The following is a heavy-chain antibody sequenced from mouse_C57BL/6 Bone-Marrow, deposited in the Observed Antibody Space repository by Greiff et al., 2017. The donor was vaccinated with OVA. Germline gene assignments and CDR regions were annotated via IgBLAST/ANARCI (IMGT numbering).Heavy chain of an antibody. CDR1: GFNIKNTY. D-gene: IGHD1-1*01. J-gene: IGHJ4*01. V-gene: IGHV14-3*01. CDR2: IDPANDNT. CDR3: ARGNFGSSFYAMDY. Sequence: EVQLQESVAELVRPGASVKLSCTASGFNIKNTYMHWVKQRPEPGLEWIGRIDPANDNTKYAPKFQGKATMTAAPSSNTAYMQLSSLSSEDTAVYCCARGNFGSSFYAMDYWGQGTSVTVSA.